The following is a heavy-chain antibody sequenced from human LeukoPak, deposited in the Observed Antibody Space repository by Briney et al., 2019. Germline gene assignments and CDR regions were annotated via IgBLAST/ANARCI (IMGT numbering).Heavy chain of an antibody. CDR1: GYTFTGYY. J-gene: IGHJ5*02. Sequence: ASVKVSCKASGYTFTGYYMHWVRQAPGQGLEWMGWINPNSGGTNYAQKFQGRVTMTRDTSISTAYMELSRLRSDDTAVYYCARVGSSWYGDWFDPWGQGTLVTVSS. CDR2: INPNSGGT. CDR3: ARVGSSWYGDWFDP. V-gene: IGHV1-2*02. D-gene: IGHD6-13*01.